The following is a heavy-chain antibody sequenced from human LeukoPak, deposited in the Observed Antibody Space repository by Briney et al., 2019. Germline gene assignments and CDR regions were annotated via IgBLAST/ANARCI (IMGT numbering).Heavy chain of an antibody. Sequence: ASVKVSCKASGYTFTGYYMHWVRQAPGQGLEWMGWINPNSGGTNYAQKFQGRVTMTRDTSISTAYMELSRLRSDDTAEYYCARVYYYDSSGYYSGDFDYWGQGTLVTVSS. D-gene: IGHD3-22*01. CDR1: GYTFTGYY. CDR3: ARVYYYDSSGYYSGDFDY. J-gene: IGHJ4*02. CDR2: INPNSGGT. V-gene: IGHV1-2*02.